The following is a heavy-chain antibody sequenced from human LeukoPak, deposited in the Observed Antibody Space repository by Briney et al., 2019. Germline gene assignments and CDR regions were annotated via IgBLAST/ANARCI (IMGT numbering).Heavy chain of an antibody. V-gene: IGHV1-2*02. Sequence: ASVKVPCKASGYTFTDYFIHWVRQAPGQGLEWMGWINPNIGDASYAQKFQDRVTMTRDRSINTAYMELSRLTSDDTAVYYRARMALDGGDSIGFDSWGQGTPVTVSS. J-gene: IGHJ5*01. CDR2: INPNIGDA. D-gene: IGHD2-21*02. CDR3: ARMALDGGDSIGFDS. CDR1: GYTFTDYF.